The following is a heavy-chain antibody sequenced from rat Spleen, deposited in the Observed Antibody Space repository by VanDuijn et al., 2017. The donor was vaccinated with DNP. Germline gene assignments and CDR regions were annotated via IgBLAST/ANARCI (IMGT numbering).Heavy chain of an antibody. J-gene: IGHJ2*01. CDR2: ITSSGGST. Sequence: EVKLVESGGGLVQPGRSLKLSCVASGFTFNNYWMTWIRQVPGKGLEWVASITSSGGSTSYRDSVKGRFTISRDNAKSTLYLQMNSLKSEDTATYYCGKNTGYYFDHWGQGVMVTVSS. CDR3: GKNTGYYFDH. V-gene: IGHV5-31*01. CDR1: GFTFNNYW. D-gene: IGHD4-1*01.